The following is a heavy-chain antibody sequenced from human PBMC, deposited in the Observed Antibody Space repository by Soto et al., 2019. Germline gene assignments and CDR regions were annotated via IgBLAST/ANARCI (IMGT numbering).Heavy chain of an antibody. CDR2: IYYSGST. Sequence: SETLSLTCTVSGGSISSYYWSWIRQPPEKELEWIGYIYYSGSTNYNPSIKSRVTISVDTSKNQFSLKLSSVTAADTAVYYCARPQYSSSWYWFDPWGQGTLVTVSS. V-gene: IGHV4-59*08. J-gene: IGHJ5*02. CDR1: GGSISSYY. CDR3: ARPQYSSSWYWFDP. D-gene: IGHD6-13*01.